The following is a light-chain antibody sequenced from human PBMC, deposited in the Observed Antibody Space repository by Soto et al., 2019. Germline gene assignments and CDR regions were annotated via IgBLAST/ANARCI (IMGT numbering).Light chain of an antibody. Sequence: QSVLTQPPSASGSPGQSVTISCTGTSSDVGGYNFVSWYQQHPGKAPKLMIYEVSERPSGVPDRFSGSKSGNTASLTVSGLQAEDVADYYCSSYAGSNIVVFVGGTKLTVL. CDR2: EVS. CDR1: SSDVGGYNF. J-gene: IGLJ2*01. V-gene: IGLV2-8*01. CDR3: SSYAGSNIVV.